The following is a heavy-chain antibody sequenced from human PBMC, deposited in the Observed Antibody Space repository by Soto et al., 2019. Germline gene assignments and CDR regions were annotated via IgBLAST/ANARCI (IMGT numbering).Heavy chain of an antibody. D-gene: IGHD3-22*01. Sequence: GGSLRLSCAASGFTFSNAWMSWVRQAPGKGLEWVGRIKSKTDGGTTDYAAPVKGRFTISRDDSKNTLYLQMNSLKTEDTAVYYCTTPYTPVVMVPYDAFDIWGQGTMVTVSS. CDR3: TTPYTPVVMVPYDAFDI. V-gene: IGHV3-15*01. J-gene: IGHJ3*02. CDR2: IKSKTDGGTT. CDR1: GFTFSNAW.